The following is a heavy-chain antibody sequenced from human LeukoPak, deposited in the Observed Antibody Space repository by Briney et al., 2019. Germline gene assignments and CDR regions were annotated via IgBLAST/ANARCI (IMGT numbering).Heavy chain of an antibody. Sequence: AGGSLRLSCAASGFTFSTYWMSWVRQAPGKGLEWVANIKQDGCEKYYVDSVKGRFTISRDNAKNSLYLQMNSLRAEDTAMYYCARDSAGNDYWGQGTLVTVSS. CDR2: IKQDGCEK. J-gene: IGHJ4*02. CDR1: GFTFSTYW. CDR3: ARDSAGNDY. D-gene: IGHD6-13*01. V-gene: IGHV3-7*01.